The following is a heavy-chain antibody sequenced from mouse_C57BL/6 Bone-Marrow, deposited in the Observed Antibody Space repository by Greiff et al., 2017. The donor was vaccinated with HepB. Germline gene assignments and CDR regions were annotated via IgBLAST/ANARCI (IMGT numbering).Heavy chain of an antibody. CDR3: ARRAYGSSYVDY. J-gene: IGHJ2*01. V-gene: IGHV1-52*01. Sequence: QVQLQQPGAELVRPGSSVKLSCQASGYTFTSFWMHWVKQRPIQGLEWIGNIDPSDSETHYNQKFKDKATLTVDKSSSTAYMQLSSLTAEDSAVYYCARRAYGSSYVDYWGQGTTLTVSS. D-gene: IGHD1-1*01. CDR1: GYTFTSFW. CDR2: IDPSDSET.